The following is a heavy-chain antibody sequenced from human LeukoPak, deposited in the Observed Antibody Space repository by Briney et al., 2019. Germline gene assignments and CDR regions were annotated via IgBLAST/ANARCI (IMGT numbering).Heavy chain of an antibody. D-gene: IGHD2-21*02. CDR1: GGSFSGYY. V-gene: IGHV4-34*01. J-gene: IGHJ6*02. Sequence: PSETLSLTCAVYGGSFSGYYWSWIRQPPGKGLEWIGEINHSGSTNYNPSLKSRVTISVDTSKNQFSLKLSSVTAADTAVYYCARVRVVVTAIHYYYYYGMDVWGQGTTVTVSS. CDR3: ARVRVVVTAIHYYYYYGMDV. CDR2: INHSGST.